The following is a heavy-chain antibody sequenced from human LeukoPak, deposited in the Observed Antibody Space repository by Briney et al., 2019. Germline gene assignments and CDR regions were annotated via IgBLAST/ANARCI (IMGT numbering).Heavy chain of an antibody. CDR1: GGSISSGGYY. Sequence: SETLSLTCTVSGGSISSGGYYWSWIRQHPGKGLEWIGYIYYSGSTYYNPSLKSRVTISVDTSKNQFSPKLSSVTAADTAVYYCARRGGGWFDYWGQGTLVTVSS. D-gene: IGHD2-15*01. CDR3: ARRGGGWFDY. CDR2: IYYSGST. J-gene: IGHJ4*02. V-gene: IGHV4-31*03.